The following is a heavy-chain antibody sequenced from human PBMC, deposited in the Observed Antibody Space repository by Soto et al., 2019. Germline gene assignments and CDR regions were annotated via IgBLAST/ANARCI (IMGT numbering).Heavy chain of an antibody. CDR1: GFTFSSYS. J-gene: IGHJ6*02. D-gene: IGHD3-3*01. CDR2: ISSSSSYI. Sequence: PGWTLRLSCAASGFTFSSYSMNWVRQAPGQGLEWVSSISSSSSYIYYADSVKGRFTISRDNAKNSLYLQMNSLRAEDTAVYYCARNQYYDFWSGREYPKNYYYYYGMDGWGQATPFTLSS. CDR3: ARNQYYDFWSGREYPKNYYYYYGMDG. V-gene: IGHV3-21*01.